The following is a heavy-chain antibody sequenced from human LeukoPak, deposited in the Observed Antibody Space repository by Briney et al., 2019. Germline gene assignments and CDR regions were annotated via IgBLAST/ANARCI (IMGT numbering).Heavy chain of an antibody. CDR3: ARRDWNGQYYFDF. J-gene: IGHJ4*02. Sequence: GESLKISCKGSGYSFTTHWIAWVRQMPGKGLECMGIIYPADSDTRYSPSFQGQVTISADKSITTAYLQWSSLKASDTAIYYCARRDWNGQYYFDFWGQGTLVTVSS. D-gene: IGHD1-1*01. CDR2: IYPADSDT. CDR1: GYSFTTHW. V-gene: IGHV5-51*01.